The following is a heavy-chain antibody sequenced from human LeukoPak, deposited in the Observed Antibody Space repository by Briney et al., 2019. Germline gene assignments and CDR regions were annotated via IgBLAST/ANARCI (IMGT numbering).Heavy chain of an antibody. CDR1: GFTFSSYA. V-gene: IGHV3-23*01. D-gene: IGHD6-19*01. CDR3: AKGGVSSGWYFEVFDY. CDR2: ISRSGGST. J-gene: IGHJ4*02. Sequence: PGGSLRVSCAASGFTFSSYAMSWVRQAPGKGLEWVSAISRSGGSTYYADSVKGRFTISRDNSKNTLYLQVNSLRAEDTAVYYCAKGGVSSGWYFEVFDYWGQGTLVTVSS.